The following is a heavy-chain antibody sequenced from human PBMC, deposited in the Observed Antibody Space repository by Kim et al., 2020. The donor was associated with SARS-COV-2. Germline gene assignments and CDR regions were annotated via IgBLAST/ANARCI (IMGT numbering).Heavy chain of an antibody. CDR2: ISYDGSNK. CDR3: ARAASL. J-gene: IGHJ4*02. Sequence: GGSLRLSCAASGFTFSSYAMHWVGQAPGKGLEWVAVISYDGSNKYYADSVKGRFTISRDNSKNTLYLQMNSLRAEDTAVYYCARAASLWGQGTLVTVSS. V-gene: IGHV3-30*04. CDR1: GFTFSSYA.